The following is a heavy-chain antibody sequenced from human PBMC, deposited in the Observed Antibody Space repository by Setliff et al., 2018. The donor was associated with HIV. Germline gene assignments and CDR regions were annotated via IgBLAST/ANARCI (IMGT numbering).Heavy chain of an antibody. CDR3: ASSGYCSGGSCYSALFY. V-gene: IGHV4-34*01. D-gene: IGHD2-15*01. CDR1: GGSLSGYY. J-gene: IGHJ4*02. CDR2: INHSGST. Sequence: PSETLSLTCDVYGGSLSGYYWSWIRQPPGKGLECIGEINHSGSTNYNPSLKSRVTISVDKSKNQFSLKLSSVTAAGTAVYYCASSGYCSGGSCYSALFYWGQGTLVTVSS.